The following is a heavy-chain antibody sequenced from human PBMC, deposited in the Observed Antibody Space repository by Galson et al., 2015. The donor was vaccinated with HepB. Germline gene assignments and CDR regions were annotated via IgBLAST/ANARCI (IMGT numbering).Heavy chain of an antibody. CDR1: GYTFTSYY. CDR2: ISPSGGST. D-gene: IGHD2-2*01. J-gene: IGHJ5*02. Sequence: SVKVSCKASGYTFTSYYMHWVRQAPGQGLEWMGIISPSGGSTSYAQKFQGRVTMTRDTSTSTVYMELSSLRSEDTAVYYCARDYIVVVPADAPNFRFDPWGQGTLVTVSP. CDR3: ARDYIVVVPADAPNFRFDP. V-gene: IGHV1-46*01.